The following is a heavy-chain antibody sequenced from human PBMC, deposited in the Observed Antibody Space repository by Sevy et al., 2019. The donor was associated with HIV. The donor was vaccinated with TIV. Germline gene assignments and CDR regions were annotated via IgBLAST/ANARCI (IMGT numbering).Heavy chain of an antibody. CDR2: ISSTSPYI. D-gene: IGHD3-16*02. CDR1: GFTFSSYR. V-gene: IGHV3-21*01. J-gene: IGHJ4*02. Sequence: GGSLRLSCAASGFTFSSYRMTWVRQAPGKGLEWVSCISSTSPYINYADSVKGRFTISRDNAKNLLYLRLDSLRAEDTAVYYCARAVLELSTWRSDYWGQGPLVTVSS. CDR3: ARAVLELSTWRSDY.